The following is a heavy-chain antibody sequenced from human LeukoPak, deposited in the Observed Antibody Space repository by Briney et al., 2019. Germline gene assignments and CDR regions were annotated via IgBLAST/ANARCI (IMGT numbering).Heavy chain of an antibody. CDR1: GFTFSSYA. CDR3: ARDGGYCSSTSCYTNSFDY. CDR2: ISYDGSNK. D-gene: IGHD2-2*01. V-gene: IGHV3-30*04. Sequence: PGRSLRLSCAASGFTFSSYAMHWVRQAPGKGLEWVAVISYDGSNKYYADSVKGRFTTSRDNSKNTLYLQMNSLRAEDTAVYYCARDGGYCSSTSCYTNSFDYWGQGTLVTVSS. J-gene: IGHJ4*02.